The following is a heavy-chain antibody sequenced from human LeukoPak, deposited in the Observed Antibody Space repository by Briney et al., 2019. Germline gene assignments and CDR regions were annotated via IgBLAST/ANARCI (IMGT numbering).Heavy chain of an antibody. CDR1: GGTLSSYA. CDR3: ARFGETDAFDI. D-gene: IGHD3-10*01. J-gene: IGHJ3*02. CDR2: ISAYNGNT. V-gene: IGHV1-18*01. Sequence: ASVKVSCKASGGTLSSYAISWVRQAPGQGLEWMGWISAYNGNTNYAQKLQGRVTMTTDTSTSTAYMELRSLRSDDTAVYYCARFGETDAFDIWGQGTMVTVSS.